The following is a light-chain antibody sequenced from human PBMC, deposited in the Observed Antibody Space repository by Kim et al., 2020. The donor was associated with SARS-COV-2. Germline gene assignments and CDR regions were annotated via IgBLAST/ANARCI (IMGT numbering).Light chain of an antibody. J-gene: IGKJ1*01. CDR1: QSVGSK. CDR3: QEYNNWPRT. V-gene: IGKV3-15*01. Sequence: EIVMTQSPATLSVSPGERATLSCRASQSVGSKLAWYQQRPGQAPRLLIYDASTRATGIPASFSGSGSGTDFTLTISSLQSADFAVYYCQEYNNWPRTFGKRTKVDIK. CDR2: DAS.